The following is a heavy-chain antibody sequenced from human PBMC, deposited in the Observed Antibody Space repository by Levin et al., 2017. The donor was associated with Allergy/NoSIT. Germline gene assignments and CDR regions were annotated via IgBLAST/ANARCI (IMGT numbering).Heavy chain of an antibody. CDR3: AGSIAARPAFDI. Sequence: SQTLSLTCAISGDSVSSNSAAWNWIRQSPSIGLEWLGRTYYRSKWYNDYAVSVKSRITINPDTSKNQFSLQLNSVTPEDTAVYYCAGSIAARPAFDIWGQGTMVTVSS. V-gene: IGHV6-1*01. J-gene: IGHJ3*02. CDR2: TYYRSKWYN. CDR1: GDSVSSNSAA. D-gene: IGHD6-6*01.